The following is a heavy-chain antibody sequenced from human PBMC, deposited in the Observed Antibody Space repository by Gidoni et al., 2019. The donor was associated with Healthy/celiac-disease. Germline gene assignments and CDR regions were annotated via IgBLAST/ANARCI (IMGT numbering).Heavy chain of an antibody. Sequence: QVQLVQSGAEVKKPGSSVKVSCKASGGTFSSYAISWVRQGPGQGLEWMGGIIPIFGTANYAQKFQGRVTITADESTSTAYMELSSLRSEDTAVYYCARVSSSSSWLPHYYYYGMDVWGQGTTVTVSS. D-gene: IGHD6-13*01. CDR2: IIPIFGTA. CDR1: GGTFSSYA. CDR3: ARVSSSSSWLPHYYYYGMDV. J-gene: IGHJ6*02. V-gene: IGHV1-69*01.